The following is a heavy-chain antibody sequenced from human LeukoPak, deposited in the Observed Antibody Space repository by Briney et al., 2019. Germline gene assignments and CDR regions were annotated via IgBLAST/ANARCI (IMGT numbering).Heavy chain of an antibody. CDR1: GGSFSGYY. V-gene: IGHV4-34*01. J-gene: IGHJ4*02. CDR3: ATYYFDSSGQKKNY. Sequence: SETLSLTCAVYGGSFSGYYWSWIRQPPGKGLEWIGEINHSGSTNYNPSLKSRVTISVDTSKKQFSLKLSSVTAADTAVYYCATYYFDSSGQKKNYWGQGTLVTVSS. CDR2: INHSGST. D-gene: IGHD3-22*01.